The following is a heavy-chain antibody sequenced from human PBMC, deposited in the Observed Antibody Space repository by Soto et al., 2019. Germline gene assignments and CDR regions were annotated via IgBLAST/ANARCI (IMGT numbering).Heavy chain of an antibody. CDR3: ARGAITGTIRFDY. CDR1: GGSISSSNW. CDR2: IYHSGST. D-gene: IGHD1-20*01. V-gene: IGHV4-4*02. J-gene: IGHJ4*02. Sequence: SETLSLTCAVSGGSISSSNWWSWVRQPPGKGLEWIGEIYHSGSTNCNPSPKSRVTISVDKSKNQFSLKLSSVTAADTAVYYCARGAITGTIRFDYWGQGTLVTVSS.